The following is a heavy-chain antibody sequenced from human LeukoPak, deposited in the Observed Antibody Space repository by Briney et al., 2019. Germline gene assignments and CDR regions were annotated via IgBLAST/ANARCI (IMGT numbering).Heavy chain of an antibody. CDR2: FHPGDDEV. Sequence: ASVKVSCRVSGYTLTEVSIHWVLQAPGKGLEWMGGFHPGDDEVLSAQKFQGRVTMTEDTSTDTAYMELSSLRSEDTAVYYCATFRLPGEYFQHWGQGTLVIVSS. V-gene: IGHV1-24*01. J-gene: IGHJ1*01. CDR1: GYTLTEVS. CDR3: ATFRLPGEYFQH.